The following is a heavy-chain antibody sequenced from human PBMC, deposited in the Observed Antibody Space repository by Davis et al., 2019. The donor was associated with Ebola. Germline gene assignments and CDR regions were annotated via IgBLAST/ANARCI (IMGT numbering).Heavy chain of an antibody. V-gene: IGHV4-34*01. D-gene: IGHD3-9*01. CDR3: ASRNDWYATYEY. J-gene: IGHJ4*02. CDR1: GGSFSGYY. CDR2: INHSGST. Sequence: SETLSLTCAVYGGSFSGYYWSWIRQPPGKGLEWIGEINHSGSTDYNPSLKSRVTISVDTSKNQFSLKVSSVTAADTAVYYCASRNDWYATYEYWGQGTLVTVSS.